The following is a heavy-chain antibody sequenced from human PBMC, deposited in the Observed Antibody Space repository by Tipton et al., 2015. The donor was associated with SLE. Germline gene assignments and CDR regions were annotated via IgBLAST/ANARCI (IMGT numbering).Heavy chain of an antibody. Sequence: TLSLTCAVYGGSFSGYYWSWIRQPPGKGLEWIGEINHSGSTNYNPSLKSRVTISVDTSKNQFSLKLSSVTAADTAVYYCASTAAAGLYYWGQGTLVTVSS. CDR2: INHSGST. V-gene: IGHV4-34*01. CDR1: GGSFSGYY. D-gene: IGHD6-13*01. J-gene: IGHJ4*02. CDR3: ASTAAAGLYY.